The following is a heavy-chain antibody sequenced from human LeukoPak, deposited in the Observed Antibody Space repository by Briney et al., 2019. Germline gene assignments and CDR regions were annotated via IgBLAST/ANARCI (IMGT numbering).Heavy chain of an antibody. Sequence: VASVTVSCKASGYTFTGYYMHWVRQAPGQGLEWMGWINPNSGGTNYAQKFQGRVTMTRDTSISTAYMELSRLRSDDTAVYYCARALNYDFWSGYQSLDFDYWGQGTLVTVSS. J-gene: IGHJ4*02. D-gene: IGHD3-3*01. CDR3: ARALNYDFWSGYQSLDFDY. CDR1: GYTFTGYY. V-gene: IGHV1-2*02. CDR2: INPNSGGT.